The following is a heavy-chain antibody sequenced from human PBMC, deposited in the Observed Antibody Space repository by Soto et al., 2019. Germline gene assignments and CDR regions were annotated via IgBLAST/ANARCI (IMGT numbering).Heavy chain of an antibody. Sequence: QVQLVQSGAEVKSAGSSVKVSCQASGDTFNFYSINWVRQAPGLGLEWVGRVNPILSMSNYAQRFQGRVTMTADKSTGTAYMELRSLRAEDTAIYYCASNYVSGYRAFDSWGQGALVTIAS. CDR3: ASNYVSGYRAFDS. V-gene: IGHV1-69*02. D-gene: IGHD3-10*01. CDR2: VNPILSMS. CDR1: GDTFNFYS. J-gene: IGHJ4*02.